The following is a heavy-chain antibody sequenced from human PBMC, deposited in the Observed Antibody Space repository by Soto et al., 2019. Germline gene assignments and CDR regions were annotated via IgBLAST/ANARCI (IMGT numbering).Heavy chain of an antibody. Sequence: GESLKICCKGSGYSFTRYWISWVRQMPGKGMEWMGRIDPSDSYTNYSPSFQGHVTISADKSISTAYLQWSSLKASDTAMYYCARSPPTGITSFGVAPPTGSMDVGGQGTTVTV. V-gene: IGHV5-10-1*01. CDR2: IDPSDSYT. CDR3: ARSPPTGITSFGVAPPTGSMDV. CDR1: GYSFTRYW. J-gene: IGHJ6*02. D-gene: IGHD3-3*01.